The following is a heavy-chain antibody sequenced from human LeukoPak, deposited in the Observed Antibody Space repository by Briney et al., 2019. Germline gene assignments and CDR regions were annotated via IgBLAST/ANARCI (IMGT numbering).Heavy chain of an antibody. V-gene: IGHV4-31*03. D-gene: IGHD3-16*02. Sequence: SQTLSLTCTVSGGSISSGGYYWSWIRQHPGKGLEWIGYICYSGSTYYNPSLKSRVTISVDTSKNQFSLKLSSVTAADTAVYYCARRSPDYVWGSYRPYFDYWGQGTLVTVSS. CDR2: ICYSGST. J-gene: IGHJ4*02. CDR1: GGSISSGGYY. CDR3: ARRSPDYVWGSYRPYFDY.